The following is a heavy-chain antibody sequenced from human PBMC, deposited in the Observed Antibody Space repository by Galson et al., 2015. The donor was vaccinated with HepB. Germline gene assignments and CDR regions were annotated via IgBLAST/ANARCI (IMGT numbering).Heavy chain of an antibody. CDR3: AREDCSSPNCYRFFEH. V-gene: IGHV3-66*01. CDR2: IYSGGST. Sequence: SLRLSCAASGFTVSSNYMSWVRQAPGKGLEWVSVIYSGGSTYYADSVKGRFTISRDNSKNTLYLQMNSLRAEDTAVYYCAREDCSSPNCYRFFEHWGQGTLVTVSS. D-gene: IGHD2-2*01. J-gene: IGHJ1*01. CDR1: GFTVSSNY.